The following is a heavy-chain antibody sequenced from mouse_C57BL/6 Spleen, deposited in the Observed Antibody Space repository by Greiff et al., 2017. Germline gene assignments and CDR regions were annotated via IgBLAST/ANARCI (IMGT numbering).Heavy chain of an antibody. D-gene: IGHD1-1*01. Sequence: VQLQQSGPELVKPGASVKISCKASGYAFRSSWMNWVKQRPGKGLEWIGRIYPGDGDTNYNGKFKGKATLTADKSSSTAYMQLRSRTSEESAVYFCARGGITTVVDAMDYWGQGTSVTVSS. J-gene: IGHJ4*01. CDR1: GYAFRSSW. CDR2: IYPGDGDT. CDR3: ARGGITTVVDAMDY. V-gene: IGHV1-82*01.